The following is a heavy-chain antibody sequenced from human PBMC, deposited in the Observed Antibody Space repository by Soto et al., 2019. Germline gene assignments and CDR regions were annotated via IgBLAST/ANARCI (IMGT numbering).Heavy chain of an antibody. CDR3: ARQPFRPRVYYDILTGYYPRAKL. CDR2: IYYSGST. D-gene: IGHD3-9*01. J-gene: IGHJ4*02. V-gene: IGHV4-39*01. CDR1: GGSISSSSYY. Sequence: SETLSLTCTVSGGSISSSSYYWGWIRQPPGKGLEWIGSIYYSGSTYYNPSLKSRVTISVDTSKNQFSLKLSSVTAADTAVYYCARQPFRPRVYYDILTGYYPRAKLWGQGTLVTVS.